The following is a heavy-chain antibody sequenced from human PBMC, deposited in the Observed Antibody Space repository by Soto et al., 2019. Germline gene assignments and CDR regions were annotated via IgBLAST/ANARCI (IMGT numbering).Heavy chain of an antibody. CDR3: ARDSRSSTGMDV. Sequence: GGSLRLSCAASGFTFSGYSMNWVRQAPGKGLEWVSSISSSSSYIYYADSVKGRFTISRDNAKNSLYLQMNSLRAEDTAVYYCARDSRSSTGMDVWGQGTTVTVSS. D-gene: IGHD2-2*01. CDR1: GFTFSGYS. V-gene: IGHV3-21*01. J-gene: IGHJ6*02. CDR2: ISSSSSYI.